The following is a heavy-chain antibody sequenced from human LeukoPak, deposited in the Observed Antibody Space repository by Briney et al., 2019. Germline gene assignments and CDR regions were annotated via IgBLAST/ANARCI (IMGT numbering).Heavy chain of an antibody. CDR2: IDYSGST. CDR3: ARVRRYSSRPDAFDI. V-gene: IGHV4-59*01. D-gene: IGHD6-13*01. CDR1: GGSISTYY. Sequence: SETLSLTCTVSGGSISTYYWSWIRQPPGKGLEWIGYIDYSGSTNYNPSLKSRVTMSVDTSKNRFSLKLSSVTAADTALFYCARVRRYSSRPDAFDIRGQGTMVTVSS. J-gene: IGHJ3*02.